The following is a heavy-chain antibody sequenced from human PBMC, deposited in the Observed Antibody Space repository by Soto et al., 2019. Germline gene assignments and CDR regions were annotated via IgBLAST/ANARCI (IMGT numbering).Heavy chain of an antibody. CDR3: QNSIDSYDSSGYPDY. J-gene: IGHJ4*02. V-gene: IGHV3-30*18. CDR1: GFTFRNYG. Sequence: VLSLRLSCAASGFTFRNYGMHWVRQAPLKLLEWVAGIAYDGSNKCYADSVKVRFTIARDNSKNTLYLQMNSLRAEDTAVYYCQNSIDSYDSSGYPDYWGQGTLVTVS. D-gene: IGHD3-22*01. CDR2: IAYDGSNK.